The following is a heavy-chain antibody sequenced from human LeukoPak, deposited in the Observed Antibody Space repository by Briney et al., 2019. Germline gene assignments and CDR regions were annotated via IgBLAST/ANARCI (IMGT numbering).Heavy chain of an antibody. CDR3: ARGGCSGGSCYTAHDAFDI. Sequence: SETLSLTCTVSGGSISSYYWSWIRQPAGKGLEWIGRIYTSGSTNYNPSLKSRVTMSVDTSKNQFSLKLSSVTAADTAVYYCARGGCSGGSCYTAHDAFDIWGQGTVVTVSS. V-gene: IGHV4-4*07. D-gene: IGHD2-15*01. CDR2: IYTSGST. CDR1: GGSISSYY. J-gene: IGHJ3*02.